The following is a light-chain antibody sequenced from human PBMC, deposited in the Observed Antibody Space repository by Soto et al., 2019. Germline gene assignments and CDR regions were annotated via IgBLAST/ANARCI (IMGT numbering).Light chain of an antibody. V-gene: IGKV1-5*01. CDR3: QQYRTCSHT. Sequence: DIQMTQSPSTVSASVGDRVTITCRASQSISSWLAWYQQKPGPAPKLLIYDASTLESGIPPRFSGSGSGTEFTLCISSVQPAAFATYYCQQYRTCSHTFGRGTKLDVK. J-gene: IGKJ2*01. CDR1: QSISSW. CDR2: DAS.